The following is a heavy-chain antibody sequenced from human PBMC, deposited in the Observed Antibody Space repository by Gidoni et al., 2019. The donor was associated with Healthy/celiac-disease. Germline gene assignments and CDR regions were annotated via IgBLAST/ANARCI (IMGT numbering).Heavy chain of an antibody. D-gene: IGHD2-21*02. V-gene: IGHV1-8*01. Sequence: QVQLVQSGAAVKKPGASVKVSCKASGDTFTSCDINWVRQATGQGLEWMGWMNPNSGNTGYAQKFQGRVTMTRNTSISTAYMELSSLRSEDTAVYYCARGPAVTAPYYYYGMDVWGQGTTVTVSS. CDR3: ARGPAVTAPYYYYGMDV. CDR1: GDTFTSCD. CDR2: MNPNSGNT. J-gene: IGHJ6*02.